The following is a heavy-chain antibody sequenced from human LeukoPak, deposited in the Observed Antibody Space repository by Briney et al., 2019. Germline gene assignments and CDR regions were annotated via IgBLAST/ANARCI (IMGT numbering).Heavy chain of an antibody. CDR2: INHSGST. V-gene: IGHV4-34*01. J-gene: IGHJ5*02. D-gene: IGHD2-2*01. CDR1: GGSFSGYY. CDR3: AREIRFNTRLYCSSTSCYFGRFDP. Sequence: PSETLSLTCAVYGGSFSGYYWSWIRQPPGKGLEWIGEINHSGSTNYNPSLKSRVTISVDTSKNQFSLKLSSVTAADTAVYYCAREIRFNTRLYCSSTSCYFGRFDPWGQGTLVTVSS.